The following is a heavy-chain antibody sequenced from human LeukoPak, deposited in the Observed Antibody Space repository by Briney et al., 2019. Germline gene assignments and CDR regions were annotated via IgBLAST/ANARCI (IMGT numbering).Heavy chain of an antibody. CDR2: INTSGTT. D-gene: IGHD2-21*02. J-gene: IGHJ5*02. CDR3: ARGMVVTASGWFDP. V-gene: IGHV4-61*02. CDR1: GASISSGSNS. Sequence: KTSETLSLTCTVSGASISSGSNSWGWIRQPAGKGLEWIGRINTSGTTNYNPSLKSRVTMSIDTSKNQFSLKLSSVTAADTAVYYCARGMVVTASGWFDPWGQGTLVTVSS.